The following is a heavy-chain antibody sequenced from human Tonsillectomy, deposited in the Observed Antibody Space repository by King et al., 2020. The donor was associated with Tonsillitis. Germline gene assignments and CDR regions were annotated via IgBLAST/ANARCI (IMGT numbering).Heavy chain of an antibody. D-gene: IGHD3-10*01. Sequence: VQLVESGAEVKKPGASVKVSCKASGYTFTSYDINWGRQATGQGLEWMGWMNPNSGNTGYAQKVPGRVTMTRNTSISTAYMELSSLRSVDTAVYYCARGRLAQRGNWFDPWGQGTLVTVSS. CDR3: ARGRLAQRGNWFDP. CDR2: MNPNSGNT. CDR1: GYTFTSYD. V-gene: IGHV1-8*01. J-gene: IGHJ5*02.